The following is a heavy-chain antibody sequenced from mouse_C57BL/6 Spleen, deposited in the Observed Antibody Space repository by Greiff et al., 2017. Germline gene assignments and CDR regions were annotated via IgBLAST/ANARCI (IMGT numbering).Heavy chain of an antibody. J-gene: IGHJ3*01. Sequence: VQLQQSGPELVKPGASVKISCKASGYSFTGYYMNWVKQSPEKSLEWIGEINPSTGGTTYNQKFKAKATLTVDKSSSTAYMQLKSLTSEDSAVYYCARSEYGRIGFAYWGQGTLVTVSA. V-gene: IGHV1-42*01. D-gene: IGHD2-10*02. CDR1: GYSFTGYY. CDR2: INPSTGGT. CDR3: ARSEYGRIGFAY.